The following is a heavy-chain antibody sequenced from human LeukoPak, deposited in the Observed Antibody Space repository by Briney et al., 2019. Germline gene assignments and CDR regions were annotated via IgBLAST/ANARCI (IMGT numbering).Heavy chain of an antibody. CDR3: ARDRGWIQHDI. CDR1: GFAFSDSW. J-gene: IGHJ3*02. CDR2: IKGDGSAK. D-gene: IGHD5-18*01. V-gene: IGHV3-7*01. Sequence: GGSLRLSCAASGFAFSDSWMTWIRQAPGKGLEWVAFIKGDGSAKKYVDSVKGRFTISRDNAKNSLFLQMNSLKAEDTAVYYCARDRGWIQHDIWGQGTMVTVSS.